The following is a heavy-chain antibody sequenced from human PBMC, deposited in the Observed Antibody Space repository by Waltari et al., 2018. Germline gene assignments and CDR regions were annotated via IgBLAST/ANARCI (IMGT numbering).Heavy chain of an antibody. J-gene: IGHJ6*02. CDR2: IWYDGTNQ. Sequence: QVQVVESGGGVVQPGRSLRLSCAASGFTFNTYGMHWVRQAPGEGLDWVAVIWYDGTNQYYADSLQGRFTISRDNSKNALYVQMNSLRAEDTAVYFYARDLDSSSGVGGGIDVWGQGTTVTVAS. CDR1: GFTFNTYG. V-gene: IGHV3-33*01. D-gene: IGHD6-13*01. CDR3: ARDLDSSSGVGGGIDV.